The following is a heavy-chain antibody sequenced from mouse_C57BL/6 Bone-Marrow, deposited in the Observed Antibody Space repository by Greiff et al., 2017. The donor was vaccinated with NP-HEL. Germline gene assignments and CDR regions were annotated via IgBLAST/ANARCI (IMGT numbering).Heavy chain of an antibody. V-gene: IGHV1-69*01. CDR2: IDPSDSYT. CDR1: GYTFTSYW. J-gene: IGHJ3*01. Sequence: VQLQQPGAELVMPGASVKLSCKASGYTFTSYWMHWVKQRPGQGLEWIGEIDPSDSYTNYNQKFKGKSTLTVDKSSSTAYMPLSSLTSEDSAVYCCARGGGGTGVAYWGQGTLVTVSA. D-gene: IGHD3-3*01. CDR3: ARGGGGTGVAY.